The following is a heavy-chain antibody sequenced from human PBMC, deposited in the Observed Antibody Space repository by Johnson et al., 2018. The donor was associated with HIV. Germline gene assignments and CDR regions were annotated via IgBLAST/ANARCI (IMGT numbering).Heavy chain of an antibody. CDR3: GRDGRGLDAFDS. D-gene: IGHD3/OR15-3a*01. CDR1: EFILSDYY. CDR2: ISSSGGTI. Sequence: QVQLVESGGDLVKPGGSLRLSCGASEFILSDYYISWVRQAPEKGLEWISYISSSGGTIFYADSVKGRFTISRDIAKNTLYLQMNSVRAEDTAVCYWGRDGRGLDAFDSWGQGTVVTVSS. V-gene: IGHV3-11*04. J-gene: IGHJ3*02.